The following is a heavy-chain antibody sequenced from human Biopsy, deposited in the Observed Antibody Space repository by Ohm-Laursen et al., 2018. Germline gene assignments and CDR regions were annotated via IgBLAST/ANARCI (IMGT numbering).Heavy chain of an antibody. CDR2: ISGYNGNT. V-gene: IGHV1-18*01. D-gene: IGHD3-3*01. Sequence: ASVKVSCKASGYNFNSYGISWVRQAPGQGLEWLGRISGYNGNTLYAQKFQHRVTMTTDTSTSTAYMELRSLTSDDTAVYYCARISITRLLDYWGQGTLVTVSS. CDR3: ARISITRLLDY. J-gene: IGHJ4*02. CDR1: GYNFNSYG.